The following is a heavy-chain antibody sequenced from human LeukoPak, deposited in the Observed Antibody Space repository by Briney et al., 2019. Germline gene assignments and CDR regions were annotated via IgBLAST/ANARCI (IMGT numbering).Heavy chain of an antibody. CDR3: ARYCTNGVCYTGFDY. D-gene: IGHD2-8*01. Sequence: INPNSGGTNYAQKFQGRVTMTRDTSISAAYMELSSLRSEDTAVYYCARYCTNGVCYTGFDYWGQGTLVTVSS. J-gene: IGHJ4*02. V-gene: IGHV1-2*02. CDR2: INPNSGGT.